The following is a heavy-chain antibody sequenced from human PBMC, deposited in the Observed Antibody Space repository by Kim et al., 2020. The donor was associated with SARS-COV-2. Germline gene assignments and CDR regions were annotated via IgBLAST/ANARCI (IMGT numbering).Heavy chain of an antibody. CDR1: GGSFSGYY. D-gene: IGHD3-10*01. Sequence: SETLSLTCAVYGGSFSGYYWSWIRQPPGKGLEWIGEINHSGSTNYNPSLKSRVTISVDTSKNQFSLKLSSVTAADTAVYYCARRTRRDTYYYGSGSYSLDYWGQGTLVTVSS. CDR2: INHSGST. CDR3: ARRTRRDTYYYGSGSYSLDY. J-gene: IGHJ4*02. V-gene: IGHV4-34*01.